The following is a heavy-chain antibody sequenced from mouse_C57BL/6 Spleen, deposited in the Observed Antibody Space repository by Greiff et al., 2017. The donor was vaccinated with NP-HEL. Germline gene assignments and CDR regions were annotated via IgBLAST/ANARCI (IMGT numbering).Heavy chain of an antibody. CDR2: ISSGSSTI. CDR3: ARRQCYGSSPYAMDY. J-gene: IGHJ4*01. Sequence: EAKVVESGGGLVKPGGSLKLSCAASGFTFSDYGMHWVRQAPEKGLEWVAYISSGSSTIYHADTVKGRFTISRDNAKNTLFLQMTSLRSEDTAMYYCARRQCYGSSPYAMDYWGQGTSVTVSS. V-gene: IGHV5-17*01. CDR1: GFTFSDYG. D-gene: IGHD1-1*01.